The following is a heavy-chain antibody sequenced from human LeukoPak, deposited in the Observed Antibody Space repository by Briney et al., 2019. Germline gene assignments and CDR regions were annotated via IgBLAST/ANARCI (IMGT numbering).Heavy chain of an antibody. J-gene: IGHJ6*02. V-gene: IGHV1-8*01. Sequence: ASVKVSCKASGYTFTSYDINWVRQATGQGLEWMGWMNPNSGNTGYAQKFQGRVTMTRNTSISTAYMELSSLRSEDTAVYYCARLRDGSGYYHYYYYGMDVWGQGTTVTVSS. CDR1: GYTFTSYD. D-gene: IGHD3-22*01. CDR2: MNPNSGNT. CDR3: ARLRDGSGYYHYYYYGMDV.